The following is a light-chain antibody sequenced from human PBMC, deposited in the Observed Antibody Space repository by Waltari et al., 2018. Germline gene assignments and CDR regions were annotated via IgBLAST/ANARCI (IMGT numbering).Light chain of an antibody. Sequence: DIVMTQTPLSLPVTLGEPASIHCRSSQSHLDSEDGNTYLDWYLQKPGQSPQLLIYEVSNRASGVPDRFSGSWSDTDFTLKISRVEAEDVGVYYCMQGIEYPFTFGPGTKLDIK. CDR2: EVS. CDR3: MQGIEYPFT. V-gene: IGKV2-40*01. J-gene: IGKJ3*01. CDR1: QSHLDSEDGNTY.